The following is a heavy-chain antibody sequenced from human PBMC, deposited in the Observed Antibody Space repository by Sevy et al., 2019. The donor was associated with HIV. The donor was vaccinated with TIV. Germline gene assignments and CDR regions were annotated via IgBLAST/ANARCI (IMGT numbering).Heavy chain of an antibody. CDR2: IYPGDSDT. J-gene: IGHJ4*02. Sequence: GESLKISCKGSEYTFTHFWIAWVRQMPGKGLESMGIIYPGDSDTRYSPSFQGQVTISADKSIGTAYLQWDSLKASDTAMYYCARSDGYCSGGNHLCYFDYWGQRTLVTVSS. CDR3: ARSDGYCSGGNHLCYFDY. V-gene: IGHV5-51*01. D-gene: IGHD2-15*01. CDR1: EYTFTHFW.